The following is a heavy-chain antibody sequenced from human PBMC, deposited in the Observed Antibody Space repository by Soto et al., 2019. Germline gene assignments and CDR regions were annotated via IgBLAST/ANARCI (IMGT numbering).Heavy chain of an antibody. CDR1: GFSFSHYG. CDR3: ARDREREQLGYYGVDV. J-gene: IGHJ6*02. V-gene: IGHV3-30*03. CDR2: ISYDGSHK. D-gene: IGHD6-13*01. Sequence: QVQVVESGGGVVQPGRSLRLSCVASGFSFSHYGMQWVRQAPGKGLEWVAVISYDGSHKYYGGSVTGRFTISRDNSKNTLYLQMNSLRPDDTALYFCARDREREQLGYYGVDVWGQGTTVAVSS.